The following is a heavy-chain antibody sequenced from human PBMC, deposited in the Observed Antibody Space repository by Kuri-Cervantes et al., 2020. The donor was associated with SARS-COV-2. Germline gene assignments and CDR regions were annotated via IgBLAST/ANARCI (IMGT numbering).Heavy chain of an antibody. D-gene: IGHD3-22*01. CDR2: IYPSDSDT. V-gene: IGHV5-51*01. Sequence: GGSLRLSCKGYGYSFTSYWIGWLRQMPGKGLEWMGIIYPSDSDTRYSPSFQGQVTISADKSISTAYLQWSSLKASDTAMYYCARQKFHYYDSSGYQGATDYWGQGTLVTVSS. CDR3: ARQKFHYYDSSGYQGATDY. J-gene: IGHJ4*02. CDR1: GYSFTSYW.